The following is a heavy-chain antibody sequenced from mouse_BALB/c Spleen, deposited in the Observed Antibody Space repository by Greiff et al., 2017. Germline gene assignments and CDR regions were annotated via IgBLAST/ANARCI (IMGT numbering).Heavy chain of an antibody. D-gene: IGHD2-4*01. Sequence: DVKLVESGGGLVQPGGSRKLSCAASGFTFSSFGMHWVRQAPEKGLEWVAYISSGSSTIYYADTVKGRFTISRDNPKNTLFLQMTSLRSEDTAMYYCARGGLRQAYAMDYWGQGTSVTVSS. CDR2: ISSGSSTI. V-gene: IGHV5-17*02. J-gene: IGHJ4*01. CDR3: ARGGLRQAYAMDY. CDR1: GFTFSSFG.